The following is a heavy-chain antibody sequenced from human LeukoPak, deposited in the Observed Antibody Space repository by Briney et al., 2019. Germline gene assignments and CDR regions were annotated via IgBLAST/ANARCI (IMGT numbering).Heavy chain of an antibody. V-gene: IGHV1-8*01. J-gene: IGHJ5*02. Sequence: ASVKVSCKGSGYTFTSYDINWVRQATGQGLESMGWMNPNSGNTGYAQKFQGRVTMTWNTSISTAYMELSSLRSEDTAVYYCARVPVLYSSGWYWFDPWGQGTLVTVSS. D-gene: IGHD6-19*01. CDR1: GYTFTSYD. CDR2: MNPNSGNT. CDR3: ARVPVLYSSGWYWFDP.